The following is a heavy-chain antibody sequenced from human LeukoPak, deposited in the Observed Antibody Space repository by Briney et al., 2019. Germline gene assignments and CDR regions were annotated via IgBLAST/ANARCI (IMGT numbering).Heavy chain of an antibody. CDR1: GFTFSRFP. J-gene: IGHJ4*02. Sequence: GRSLRLSCAASGFTFSRFPMHWVRQAPGKGLEWVALISSDGSDKKYADSVKGRFSMSRDNSKNTLYPQLHSLRVEDTAVYYCARDYPADHWGQGTLVTVSS. CDR3: ARDYPADH. V-gene: IGHV3-30-3*01. CDR2: ISSDGSDK.